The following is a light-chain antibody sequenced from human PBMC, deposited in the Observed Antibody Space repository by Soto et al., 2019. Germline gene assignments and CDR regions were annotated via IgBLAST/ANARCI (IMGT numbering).Light chain of an antibody. CDR2: DAS. CDR3: QQRSNWLFT. Sequence: EIVLTQSPATLSLSPGEIATLSCRASPSVSSYLAWYQQKPGQAPMLLIYDASNRATGIPARFSGSGSATVFTLIISSREHEDFAAYCCQQRSNWLFTFGGGTKVEIK. J-gene: IGKJ4*01. CDR1: PSVSSY. V-gene: IGKV3-11*01.